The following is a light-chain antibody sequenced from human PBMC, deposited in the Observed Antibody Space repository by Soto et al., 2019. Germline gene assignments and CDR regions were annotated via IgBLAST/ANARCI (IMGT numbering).Light chain of an antibody. Sequence: EIMVTQSPATLSVSPGERATLSCRASQSVNNNLAWYQQKPGQAPRLLIYGASTRATGIPARFGGSGYGTEFTLTISSLQSEDFAMYYCQQYNNWPLLTFGGGTKVEIK. CDR1: QSVNNN. J-gene: IGKJ4*01. CDR3: QQYNNWPLLT. V-gene: IGKV3-15*01. CDR2: GAS.